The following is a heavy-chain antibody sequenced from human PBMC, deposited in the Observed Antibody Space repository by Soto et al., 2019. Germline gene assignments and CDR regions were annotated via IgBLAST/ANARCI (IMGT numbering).Heavy chain of an antibody. Sequence: QITLKESGPTLVKPTQTLTLTCTFSGFSLSTSGVGVGWIRQPPGKALEWLALIYWDDDKRYSPSLKSRLTITTETSKNQVVLTMTNMDPVDTATYYCAHRREPQSGYALGPFDYWGQGTLVTVSS. J-gene: IGHJ4*02. CDR3: AHRREPQSGYALGPFDY. CDR1: GFSLSTSGVG. CDR2: IYWDDDK. D-gene: IGHD5-12*01. V-gene: IGHV2-5*02.